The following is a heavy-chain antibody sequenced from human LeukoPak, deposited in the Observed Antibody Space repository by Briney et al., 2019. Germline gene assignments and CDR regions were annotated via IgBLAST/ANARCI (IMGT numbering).Heavy chain of an antibody. CDR1: GGSFSGYY. CDR3: ARVARHDYTYYPGGNYFDY. Sequence: IPSETLSLTCAVYGGSFSGYYWSWIRQPLGKGLEWIGEINHSGSTNYNPSLKSRVTISLDTSKNQFSLKLSSVTAADTAVYYCARVARHDYTYYPGGNYFDYWGQGTLVTVSS. CDR2: INHSGST. V-gene: IGHV4-34*01. D-gene: IGHD4-11*01. J-gene: IGHJ4*02.